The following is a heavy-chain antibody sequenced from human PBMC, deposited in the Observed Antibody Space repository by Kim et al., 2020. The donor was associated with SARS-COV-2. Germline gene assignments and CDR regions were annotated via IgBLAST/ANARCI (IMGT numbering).Heavy chain of an antibody. CDR3: ARDGDLWFGELLYGDY. CDR1: GYTFTSYA. CDR2: INAGNGNT. J-gene: IGHJ4*02. V-gene: IGHV1-3*01. D-gene: IGHD3-10*01. Sequence: ASVKVSCKASGYTFTSYAMHWVRQAPGQRLEWMGWINAGNGNTKYSQKFQGRVTITRDTSASTAYMELSSLRSEDTAVYYCARDGDLWFGELLYGDYWGQGTLVTVSS.